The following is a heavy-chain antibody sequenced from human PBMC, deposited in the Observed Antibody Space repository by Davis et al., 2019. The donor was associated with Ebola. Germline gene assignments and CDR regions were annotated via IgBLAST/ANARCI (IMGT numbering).Heavy chain of an antibody. CDR3: ARDIVVVAATPFDY. J-gene: IGHJ4*02. Sequence: SVKVSCKASGGTFSSYAISWVRQAPGQGLEWMGRIIPILGIANYAQKFQGRVTITADKSTSTAYMELRSLRSDDTAVYYCARDIVVVAATPFDYWGQGTLVTVSS. D-gene: IGHD2-15*01. V-gene: IGHV1-69*04. CDR1: GGTFSSYA. CDR2: IIPILGIA.